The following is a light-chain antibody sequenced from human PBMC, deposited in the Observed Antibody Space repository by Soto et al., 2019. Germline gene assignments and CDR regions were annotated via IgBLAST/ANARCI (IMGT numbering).Light chain of an antibody. Sequence: QSVLTQPPSVSGAPGQRVTISCTGSSSNIGAGYDVHWYQQVPGTAPKLLIHANNNRPSGVPDRFSGSKSGTSASLAVTGLQADDEADYYCQSYDSSLSGVVFGGGTKLTVL. CDR3: QSYDSSLSGVV. CDR2: ANN. CDR1: SSNIGAGYD. V-gene: IGLV1-40*01. J-gene: IGLJ2*01.